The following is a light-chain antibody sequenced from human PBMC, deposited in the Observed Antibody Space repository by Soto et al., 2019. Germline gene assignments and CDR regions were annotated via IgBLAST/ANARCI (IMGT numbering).Light chain of an antibody. Sequence: DIVLTQSPVTLSLSPGDRATLSCRASQSVNSDSLAWYQQKPGQAPRLLISGASTRATGIPDRFRGSGSGTDFTLTISRLEPEDFAVYWCQQYGSSLTFGQGTKVDIK. CDR1: QSVNSDS. CDR2: GAS. CDR3: QQYGSSLT. J-gene: IGKJ1*01. V-gene: IGKV3-20*01.